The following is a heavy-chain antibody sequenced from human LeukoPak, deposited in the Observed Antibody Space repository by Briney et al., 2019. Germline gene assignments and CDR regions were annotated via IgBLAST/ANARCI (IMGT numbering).Heavy chain of an antibody. CDR2: ISWNSGSI. V-gene: IGHV3-9*03. CDR3: AKESDGSAFDY. D-gene: IGHD5-24*01. CDR1: GFTFDDYA. J-gene: IGHJ4*02. Sequence: GGSLRLSCAASGFTFDDYAMHWVRQAPGRGREWVSGISWNSGSIGYADSVKGRFTISRDNAKNSLYLQMNSLRAEDMALYYCAKESDGSAFDYWGQGTLVTVSS.